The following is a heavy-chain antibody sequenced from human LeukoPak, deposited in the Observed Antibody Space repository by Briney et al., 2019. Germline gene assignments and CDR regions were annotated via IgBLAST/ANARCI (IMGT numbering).Heavy chain of an antibody. Sequence: GGSLRLSCTASGFTFINYSMNWVRQAPGKGLEWVSSISTNSAFIYYADSVKGRFTISRDNAKNSLYLQMNSLRAEDTAVYYCARSLTSYWYFDLWGRGTLVTVSS. CDR1: GFTFINYS. V-gene: IGHV3-21*01. D-gene: IGHD2-2*01. CDR2: ISTNSAFI. CDR3: ARSLTSYWYFDL. J-gene: IGHJ2*01.